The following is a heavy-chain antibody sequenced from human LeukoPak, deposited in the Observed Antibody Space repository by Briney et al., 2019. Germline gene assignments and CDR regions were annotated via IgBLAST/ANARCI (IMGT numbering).Heavy chain of an antibody. CDR3: ARRKIVVDAFDI. CDR2: IIPIFGTA. J-gene: IGHJ3*02. CDR1: GCTFSTYA. V-gene: IGHV1-69*06. D-gene: IGHD2-2*01. Sequence: SVKVSCKASGCTFSTYAISWVRQAPGQGLECMGGIIPIFGTANYAQKFQGRVTITADKSTSTAYMELSSLRSEDTAVYYCARRKIVVDAFDIWGQGTMVTVSS.